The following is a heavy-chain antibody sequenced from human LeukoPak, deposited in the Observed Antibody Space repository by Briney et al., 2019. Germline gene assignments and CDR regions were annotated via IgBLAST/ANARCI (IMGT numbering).Heavy chain of an antibody. CDR1: GGSISSYY. CDR3: ARNDLGAYDY. CDR2: IYYSGST. Sequence: SETLSLTCTVSGGSISSYYRSWIRQPPGKGLEWIGYIYYSGSTNYNPSLKSRVTISVDTSKNQFSLKLSSVTAADTAVYYCARNDLGAYDYWGQGTLVTVSS. D-gene: IGHD3-16*01. J-gene: IGHJ4*02. V-gene: IGHV4-59*01.